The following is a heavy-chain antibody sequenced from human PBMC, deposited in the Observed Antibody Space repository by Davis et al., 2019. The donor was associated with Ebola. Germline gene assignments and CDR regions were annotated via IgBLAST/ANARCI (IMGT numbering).Heavy chain of an antibody. J-gene: IGHJ6*02. CDR3: ARVRSGYYPSAMDV. V-gene: IGHV3-48*02. D-gene: IGHD3-3*01. CDR2: ISTTSGTI. Sequence: GGSLRLSCAASGFIFSNYAMNWVRQAPGKGLEWVSYISTTSGTIYYADSVKGRFTISRDNAKNSLFLQMDSLRDEDTAVYFCARVRSGYYPSAMDVWGQGTTVTVSS. CDR1: GFIFSNYA.